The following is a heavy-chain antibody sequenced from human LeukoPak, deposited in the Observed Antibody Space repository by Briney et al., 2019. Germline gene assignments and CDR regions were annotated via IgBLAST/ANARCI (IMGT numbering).Heavy chain of an antibody. CDR3: ARVATSYYYDSSGSEYFQY. Sequence: GGSLRLSCAASRFTFSSYWMSWVRQAPGKGLEWVANIKQDGSEKYYVDSVKGRFTISRDNAKNSLYLQMNSLRVEDTAVYYCARVATSYYYDSSGSEYFQYWGQGTLVTVSS. J-gene: IGHJ1*01. CDR2: IKQDGSEK. D-gene: IGHD3-22*01. CDR1: RFTFSSYW. V-gene: IGHV3-7*01.